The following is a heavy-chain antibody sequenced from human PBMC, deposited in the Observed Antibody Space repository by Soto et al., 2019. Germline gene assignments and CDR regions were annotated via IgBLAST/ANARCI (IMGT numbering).Heavy chain of an antibody. CDR1: GGSISSYY. D-gene: IGHD3-3*01. Sequence: QVQLQESGPGLVKPSETLSLTCTVSGGSISSYYWSWIRQPPGKGLEWIGYIYYSGSTNYNPSLKSRVTISVDTSKNQFSLKLSSVTAADTAVYYCARVAYYDFWNPIGILFDYWGQGTLVTVSS. J-gene: IGHJ4*02. CDR2: IYYSGST. CDR3: ARVAYYDFWNPIGILFDY. V-gene: IGHV4-59*01.